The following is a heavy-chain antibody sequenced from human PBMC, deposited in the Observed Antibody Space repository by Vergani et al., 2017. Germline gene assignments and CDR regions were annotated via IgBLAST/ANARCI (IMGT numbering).Heavy chain of an antibody. V-gene: IGHV3-30*02. D-gene: IGHD2/OR15-2a*01. CDR1: GFTFRIYG. CDR3: ANSVIAGNVGVAYFGMDV. CDR2: IRYDGTKR. J-gene: IGHJ6*02. Sequence: VQLLESGGGLVQPGGSLRLSCIASGFTFRIYGMHWVRQAPGKGLEWVAFIRYDGTKRCYGDFLKGRFTISRDNSQTTVFLQMNSLRADDSAVYFCANSVIAGNVGVAYFGMDVWGRGTTVTVSS.